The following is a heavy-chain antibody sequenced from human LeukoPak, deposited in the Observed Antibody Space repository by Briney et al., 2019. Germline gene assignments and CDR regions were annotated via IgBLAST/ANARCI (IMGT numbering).Heavy chain of an antibody. D-gene: IGHD3-9*01. Sequence: PGGSLRLSCAASGFTFSSYAMSWVRQAPGKGLEWVSAISGSGGSTYYADSVKGRFTVSRDNSKNMLCLQMNSLRAEDTAVYYCAHLGYDILTGYYNWGQGTLVFVSS. CDR3: AHLGYDILTGYYN. CDR1: GFTFSSYA. V-gene: IGHV3-23*01. J-gene: IGHJ4*02. CDR2: ISGSGGST.